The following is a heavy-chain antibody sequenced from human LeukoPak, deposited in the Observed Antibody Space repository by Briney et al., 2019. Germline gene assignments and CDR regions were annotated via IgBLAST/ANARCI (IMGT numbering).Heavy chain of an antibody. D-gene: IGHD3-3*02. CDR3: ARDPSPTHFWSGYYYFDY. CDR1: GYTFTSYG. CDR2: ISAYNGNT. J-gene: IGHJ4*02. V-gene: IGHV1-18*01. Sequence: ASVKVSCKASGYTFTSYGISWVRQAPGQGLEWMGWISAYNGNTNYAQKLQGRVTMTTDTSTSTAYMELRSLRSDDTAVYYCARDPSPTHFWSGYYYFDYWGQGTLVTVSS.